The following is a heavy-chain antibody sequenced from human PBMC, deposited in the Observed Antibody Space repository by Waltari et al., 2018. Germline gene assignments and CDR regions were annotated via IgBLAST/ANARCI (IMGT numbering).Heavy chain of an antibody. CDR1: GYSFSHDYS. V-gene: IGHV4-38-2*01. J-gene: IGHJ3*02. Sequence: QVQLQESGPGLVKPSETLSLTCAVSGYSFSHDYSWGWIRQPPGKGLEWIGAIFHNGNPNYNPALRGRVTISVDTSKNQVSLRLISVTAADTAVYDCARQRRASYGVLNGSFDIWGQGTMLTVSS. CDR3: ARQRRASYGVLNGSFDI. CDR2: IFHNGNP. D-gene: IGHD3-9*01.